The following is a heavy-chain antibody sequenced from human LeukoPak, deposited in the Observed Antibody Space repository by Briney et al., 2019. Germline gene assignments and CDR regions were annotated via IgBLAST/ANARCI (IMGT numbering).Heavy chain of an antibody. CDR2: ISYDGSNK. CDR1: GFTFSSYA. Sequence: GRSLRLSCAASGFTFSSYAMHWVRQAPGKGLEWVAVISYDGSNKYYADSVKGRFTISRDNSKNTLYLQMNSLRAEDTAVYYCARVSVSGPGMYYFDYWGQGTLVTVSS. J-gene: IGHJ4*02. V-gene: IGHV3-30-3*01. D-gene: IGHD4-17*01. CDR3: ARVSVSGPGMYYFDY.